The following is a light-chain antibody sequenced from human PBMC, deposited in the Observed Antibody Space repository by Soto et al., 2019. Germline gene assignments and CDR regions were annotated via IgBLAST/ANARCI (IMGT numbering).Light chain of an antibody. CDR2: AAS. CDR3: KQTYITPFT. J-gene: IGKJ5*01. V-gene: IGKV1-39*01. Sequence: DIQMTQSPSSLSASVGDRVTITCRASQSITDYLNWYQQKPGKAPKLLIYAASSLQSGVPSRFSASGSGTDFTLTLSRLQPEDFATYVCKQTYITPFTFGQGTRLEIK. CDR1: QSITDY.